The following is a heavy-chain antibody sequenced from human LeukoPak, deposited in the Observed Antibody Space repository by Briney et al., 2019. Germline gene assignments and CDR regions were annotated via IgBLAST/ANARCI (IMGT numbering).Heavy chain of an antibody. Sequence: PGGSLRLSCAASGFTFSSYGMHWVRQAPGRGPEGVAVISYDGSNIYYADSVKGRFTISRDNSNNTLYLQMSSLRAEDTAVYYCARDTSSAYDILTGYLDYWGQGTLVTVPS. V-gene: IGHV3-30*19. CDR3: ARDTSSAYDILTGYLDY. D-gene: IGHD3-9*01. CDR1: GFTFSSYG. J-gene: IGHJ4*02. CDR2: ISYDGSNI.